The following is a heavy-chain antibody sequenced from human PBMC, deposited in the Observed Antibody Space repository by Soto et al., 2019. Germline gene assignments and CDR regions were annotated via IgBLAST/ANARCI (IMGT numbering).Heavy chain of an antibody. V-gene: IGHV1-69*04. CDR1: GGTFSSYT. Sequence: GASVKVSCKASGGTFSSYTISWVRQAPGQGLEWMGRIIPILGIANYAQKFQGRVTITADKSTSTAYMELSSLRSEDTAVYYCARDAGPRYGPLDYWGQGTLVTVSS. CDR2: IIPILGIA. D-gene: IGHD4-17*01. CDR3: ARDAGPRYGPLDY. J-gene: IGHJ4*02.